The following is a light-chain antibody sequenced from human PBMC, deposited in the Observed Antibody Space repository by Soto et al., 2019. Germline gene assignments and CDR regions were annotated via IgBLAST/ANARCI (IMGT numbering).Light chain of an antibody. J-gene: IGLJ1*01. CDR3: QSYDSTLRGDV. CDR2: GNN. V-gene: IGLV1-40*01. CDR1: SSNIGSSYD. Sequence: QSVLTQPPSVSGAPGQRVTISCTGGSSNIGSSYDVHWYQQFPGTAPKLLIYGNNNRPSGVPDRFSGSKSGTSASLAITGLQPGDEAEYYCQSYDSTLRGDVFGTGTKLTVL.